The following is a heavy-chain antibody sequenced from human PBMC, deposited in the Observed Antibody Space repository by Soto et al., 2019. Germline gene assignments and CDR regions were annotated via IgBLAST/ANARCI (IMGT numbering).Heavy chain of an antibody. V-gene: IGHV3-7*01. D-gene: IGHD6-19*01. Sequence: PGGSLRLSCSASGFTFSTSWMSWVRQAPGKGLEWVGNINKDGSEKNYMDSVKGRFTISRDNAQNSLYLQMNSLRVEDTAVYYCATEPTGSGCGAFDDWGQGTMVTVSS. CDR2: INKDGSEK. CDR1: GFTFSTSW. J-gene: IGHJ3*01. CDR3: ATEPTGSGCGAFDD.